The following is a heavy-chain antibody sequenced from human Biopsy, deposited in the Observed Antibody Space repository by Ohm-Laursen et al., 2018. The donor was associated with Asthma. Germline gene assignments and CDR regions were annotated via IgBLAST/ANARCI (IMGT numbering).Heavy chain of an antibody. CDR1: GFMFRSFG. CDR3: AKRREYSGHDNDY. Sequence: SLRLSCSAAGFMFRSFGMHWVRQAPGKGLEWVAVISYDGNHKFYEDSVKGRFTISRDNSKNTLYLQMNSLRTEDTAVYYCAKRREYSGHDNDYWGQGTLVIVSS. V-gene: IGHV3-30*18. CDR2: ISYDGNHK. D-gene: IGHD5-12*01. J-gene: IGHJ4*02.